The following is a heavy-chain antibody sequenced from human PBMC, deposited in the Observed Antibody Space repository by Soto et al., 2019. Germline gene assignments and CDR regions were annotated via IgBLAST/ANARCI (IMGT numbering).Heavy chain of an antibody. D-gene: IGHD3-10*01. J-gene: IGHJ6*02. CDR1: GGSISSGGYY. CDR3: SREGDGETTGVRAVFIYYGMDV. V-gene: IGHV4-31*03. Sequence: PSETLSLTCTVSGGSISSGGYYWSWLRQHPGKGLEWIGYIYYSGSTYYNPSLKSRVTISVDTSKNQFSLKLSSVTAADTAVYYCSREGDGETTGVRAVFIYYGMDVWGQGTTVTVSS. CDR2: IYYSGST.